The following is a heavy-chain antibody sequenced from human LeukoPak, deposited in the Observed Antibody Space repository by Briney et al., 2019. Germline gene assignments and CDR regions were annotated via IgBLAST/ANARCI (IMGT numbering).Heavy chain of an antibody. J-gene: IGHJ4*02. V-gene: IGHV4-59*01. Sequence: SETLSLTCTASGGSISSYYWSWLRQPPGKGLEWIGYIYYSGSTNYNPTLKSRVTRSVDTSKNQFSLKLSSVAAADTAVYYCARAAAAGKGSFDYWGQGTLVTVSS. CDR2: IYYSGST. CDR3: ARAAAAGKGSFDY. D-gene: IGHD6-13*01. CDR1: GGSISSYY.